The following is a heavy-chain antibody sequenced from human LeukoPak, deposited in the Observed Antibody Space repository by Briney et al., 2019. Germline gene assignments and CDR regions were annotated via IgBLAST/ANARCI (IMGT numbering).Heavy chain of an antibody. Sequence: PSETLSLTCTVSGGSISGYYWSWIRQSPGKGLESLGYIYYTGSTNYNPSLKSRVTMSVDTSKNQFSLKLSSVTAADTAVYYCARGRSSMVRGYYYYYMDVWGKGTTVTISS. CDR3: ARGRSSMVRGYYYYYMDV. CDR1: GGSISGYY. V-gene: IGHV4-59*01. J-gene: IGHJ6*03. D-gene: IGHD3-10*01. CDR2: IYYTGST.